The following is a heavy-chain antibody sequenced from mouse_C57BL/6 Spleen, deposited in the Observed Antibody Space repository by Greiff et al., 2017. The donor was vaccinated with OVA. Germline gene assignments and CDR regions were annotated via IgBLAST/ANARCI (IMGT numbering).Heavy chain of an antibody. CDR3: ARFPDEGAMDY. CDR2: IYPGSGNT. CDR1: GYSFTSYY. Sequence: VQLQQSGPELVKPGASVKISCKASGYSFTSYYIHWVKQRPGQGLEWIGWIYPGSGNTKYNEKFKGKATLTADTSSSTAYMQLSSLTSEDSAVYYCARFPDEGAMDYWGQGTSVTVSS. J-gene: IGHJ4*01. V-gene: IGHV1-66*01.